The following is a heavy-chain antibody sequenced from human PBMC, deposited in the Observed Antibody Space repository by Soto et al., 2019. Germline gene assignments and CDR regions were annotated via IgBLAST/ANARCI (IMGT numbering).Heavy chain of an antibody. J-gene: IGHJ6*02. V-gene: IGHV3-15*01. D-gene: IGHD2-2*01. CDR1: GFTFRNAW. CDR2: IKTNTDGGTT. CDR3: RRVVPAENFYGMDV. Sequence: EVQLVESGGGLVKPGGSLRLSCAASGFTFRNAWMSWVRQAPGKGLEWVGRIKTNTDGGTTDYGVPVKGRFTISRDYSKNTLYLQMNSLKSEDTAVYYCRRVVPAENFYGMDVWGQGTAVTVSS.